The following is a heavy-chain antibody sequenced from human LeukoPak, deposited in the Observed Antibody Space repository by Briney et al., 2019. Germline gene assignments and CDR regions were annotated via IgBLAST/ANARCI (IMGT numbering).Heavy chain of an antibody. D-gene: IGHD4-23*01. CDR3: ASSPPPYGGNSRGEDY. V-gene: IGHV4-39*07. J-gene: IGHJ4*02. Sequence: PSETLSLTCTVSGGSISSSSYYWGWIRQPPGKGLEWIGEINHSGSTNYNPSLKSRVTISVDTSKNQFSLKLSSVTAADTAVYYCASSPPPYGGNSRGEDYWGQGTLVTVSS. CDR2: INHSGST. CDR1: GGSISSSSYY.